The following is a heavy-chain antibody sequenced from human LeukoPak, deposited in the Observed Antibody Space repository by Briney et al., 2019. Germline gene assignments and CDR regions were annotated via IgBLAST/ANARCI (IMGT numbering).Heavy chain of an antibody. CDR3: ARPRYNWNDLRDAFDI. J-gene: IGHJ3*02. CDR1: GYSFTSYW. Sequence: GESLKISCKGSGYSFTSYWIGWVRQMPGKGLEWMGIIHPGDSDTRYSPSFQGQVTISADKSISTAYLQWSSLKASDTAMYYCARPRYNWNDLRDAFDIWGQGTMVTVSS. V-gene: IGHV5-51*01. D-gene: IGHD1-1*01. CDR2: IHPGDSDT.